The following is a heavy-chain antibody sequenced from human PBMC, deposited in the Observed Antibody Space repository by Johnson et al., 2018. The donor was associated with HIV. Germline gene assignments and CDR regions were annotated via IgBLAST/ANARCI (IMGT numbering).Heavy chain of an antibody. CDR3: ARVLADGYNSRFREPFGAFDI. CDR2: ISGSGGST. J-gene: IGHJ3*02. D-gene: IGHD5-24*01. CDR1: GFTFSDYY. Sequence: QVQLVESGGGFVKPGGSLRLSCAASGFTFSDYYMSWIRQAPGKGLEWISYISGSGGSTYYADSVKGRFTISRDNSKNTLYLQMNSLRAEDKAVYYCARVLADGYNSRFREPFGAFDIWGQGTMVTVSS. V-gene: IGHV3-11*01.